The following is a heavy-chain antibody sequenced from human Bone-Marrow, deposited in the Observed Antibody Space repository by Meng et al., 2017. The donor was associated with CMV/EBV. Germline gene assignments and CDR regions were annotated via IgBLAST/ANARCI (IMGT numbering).Heavy chain of an antibody. CDR1: GFTFSSYW. Sequence: GESLKISCAASGFTFSSYWMHWVRQAPGKGLVWVSRINSDGSSTSYADSVKGRFTISRDNAKNTLYLQMNSLSAEDTAVYYCARDYYDFWSGYWLGYAPMLYGMDVWGQGTTVTVSS. CDR3: ARDYYDFWSGYWLGYAPMLYGMDV. CDR2: INSDGSST. V-gene: IGHV3-74*01. D-gene: IGHD3-3*01. J-gene: IGHJ6*02.